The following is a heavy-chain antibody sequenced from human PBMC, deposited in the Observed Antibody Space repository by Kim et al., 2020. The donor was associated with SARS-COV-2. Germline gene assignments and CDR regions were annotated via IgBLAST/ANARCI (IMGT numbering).Heavy chain of an antibody. V-gene: IGHV4-59*13. CDR1: GGSISSYY. J-gene: IGHJ4*02. CDR3: ARVFPVAAAGTPPYFDY. D-gene: IGHD6-13*01. CDR2: IYYSGST. Sequence: SETLSLTCTVSGGSISSYYWSWIRQPPGKGLEWIGYIYYSGSTNYNPSLKSRVTISVDTSKNQFSLKLSSVTAADTDVYYCARVFPVAAAGTPPYFDYWGQGTLVTVSS.